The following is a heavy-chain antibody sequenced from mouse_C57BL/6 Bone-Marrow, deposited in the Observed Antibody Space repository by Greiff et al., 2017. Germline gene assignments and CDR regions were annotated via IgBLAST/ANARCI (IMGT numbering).Heavy chain of an antibody. CDR1: GYTFTSYW. Sequence: QVQLQQSGAELVKPGASVKLSCKASGYTFTSYWMHWVKQRPGQGLEWIEMIHPNSGSTNYNEKFKSKATLTVDKSSSTAYMQLSSLTSEDSAVYYCARWTGPWFAYWGQGTLVTVSA. CDR2: IHPNSGST. D-gene: IGHD4-1*01. J-gene: IGHJ3*01. CDR3: ARWTGPWFAY. V-gene: IGHV1-64*01.